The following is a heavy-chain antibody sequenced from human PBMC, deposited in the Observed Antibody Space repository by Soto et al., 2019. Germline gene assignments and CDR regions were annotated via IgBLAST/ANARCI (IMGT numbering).Heavy chain of an antibody. CDR2: IYYSGST. CDR1: GGSISSSSYY. J-gene: IGHJ4*02. CDR3: ARRHYGGNSGDFDY. D-gene: IGHD4-17*01. Sequence: SETLSLTCTVSGGSISSSSYYWGWIRQPPGKGLEWIGSIYYSGSTYYNPSLKSRVTISVDTSKNQFSLKLSSVTAADTAVYYCARRHYGGNSGDFDYWGQGTLVTVSS. V-gene: IGHV4-39*01.